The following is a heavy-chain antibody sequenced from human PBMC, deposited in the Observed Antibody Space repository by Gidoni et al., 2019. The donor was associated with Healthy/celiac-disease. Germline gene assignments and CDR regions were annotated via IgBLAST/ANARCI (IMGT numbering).Heavy chain of an antibody. CDR1: GFTFSNYS. CDR2: ISSSSSYI. J-gene: IGHJ4*02. V-gene: IGHV3-21*01. CDR3: AATVTKYYFDY. D-gene: IGHD4-17*01. Sequence: EVQLVASGGGLVKPGGSLRLSCAASGFTFSNYSMNWVRQAPGKGLEWVSSISSSSSYISYADSVKGRFTISRDNAKNSLYLQMNSLRAEDTAVYYCAATVTKYYFDYWGQGTLVTVSS.